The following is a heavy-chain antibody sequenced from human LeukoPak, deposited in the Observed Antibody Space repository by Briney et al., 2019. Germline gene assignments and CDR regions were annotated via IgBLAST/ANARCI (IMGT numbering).Heavy chain of an antibody. V-gene: IGHV1-69*05. Sequence: ASVKVSCKASGGTFSSYAISWVRQAPGQGLEWMGGNIPIFGTANYAQKFQGRVTITTDESTSTAYMELSSLRSEDTAVYYCARDRGDGYNPNFDYWGQGTLVTVSS. CDR2: NIPIFGTA. D-gene: IGHD5-24*01. J-gene: IGHJ4*02. CDR1: GGTFSSYA. CDR3: ARDRGDGYNPNFDY.